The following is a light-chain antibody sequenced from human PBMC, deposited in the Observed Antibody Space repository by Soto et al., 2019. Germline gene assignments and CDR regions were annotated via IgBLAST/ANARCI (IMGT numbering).Light chain of an antibody. Sequence: AIRMTQSPSSLSASTGDRVPITCRASQGISSYLAWYQQKPGKDPKLLIYAASTLQSGGPSRFSGSGSGTDFTLTISCLQSEDFATYCCQQYYSYPRTFGQGTKVEIK. CDR3: QQYYSYPRT. CDR2: AAS. J-gene: IGKJ1*01. CDR1: QGISSY. V-gene: IGKV1-8*01.